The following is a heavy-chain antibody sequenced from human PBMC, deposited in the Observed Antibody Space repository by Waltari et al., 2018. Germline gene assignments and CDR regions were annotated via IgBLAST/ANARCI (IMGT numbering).Heavy chain of an antibody. Sequence: EVQLVESGGGLVQPGGSLRLSCAASGFTFSTYWMHWVRQAPGNGLVSVSHIDTDGIITNYADSVKGRFTISRDNAKNTLFLQMNSLRAEDTAVYYCVLYSSSFLGDCWGQGTLVTVSS. CDR3: VLYSSSFLGDC. D-gene: IGHD6-13*01. J-gene: IGHJ4*02. CDR1: GFTFSTYW. V-gene: IGHV3-74*01. CDR2: IDTDGIIT.